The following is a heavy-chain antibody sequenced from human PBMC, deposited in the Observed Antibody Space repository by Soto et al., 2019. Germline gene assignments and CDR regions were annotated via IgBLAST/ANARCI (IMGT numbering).Heavy chain of an antibody. D-gene: IGHD6-13*01. CDR1: GYTFTSYG. CDR3: ARVGVGLAAPRVWPY. CDR2: INPYNGNT. J-gene: IGHJ4*02. V-gene: IGHV1-18*01. Sequence: QVQLAQSGAVVKKPGASVKVSCKASGYTFTSYGITWVRQAPGQGLEWMAWINPYNGNTKYAEKFLGRVTVTTDTSTATAYMEVRSLTSDDTAVFYCARVGVGLAAPRVWPYWGQGTPVTVSS.